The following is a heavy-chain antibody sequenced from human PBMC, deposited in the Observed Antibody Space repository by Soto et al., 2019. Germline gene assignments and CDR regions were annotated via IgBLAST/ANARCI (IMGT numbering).Heavy chain of an antibody. D-gene: IGHD3-10*02. CDR1: GFTFGSYW. V-gene: IGHV3-7*05. J-gene: IGHJ4*02. CDR2: KNQDESHK. CDR3: ATSDVGLDY. Sequence: GGSLRLSCAVSGFTFGSYWMSWVRQAPGKGLEWVAHKNQDESHKYYVDSVKGRFTISRDNARNSLYLQMNSLRAEDTAVYYCATSDVGLDYWGQGTLVTVSS.